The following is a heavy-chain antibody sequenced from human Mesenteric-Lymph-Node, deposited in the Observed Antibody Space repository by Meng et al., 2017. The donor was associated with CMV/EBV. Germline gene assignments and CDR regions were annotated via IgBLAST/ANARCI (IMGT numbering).Heavy chain of an antibody. CDR2: ITPIFGTA. D-gene: IGHD5-18*01. CDR3: ARGSPWIQLVY. V-gene: IGHV1-69*05. CDR1: GGTFSSCS. Sequence: SCKASGGTFSSCSIMWVRQAPGQGLEWMGGITPIFGTANYAQKFQGRITITTDESTSTAYMELSSLRSEDTAVYYCARGSPWIQLVYWGQGTLVTVSS. J-gene: IGHJ4*02.